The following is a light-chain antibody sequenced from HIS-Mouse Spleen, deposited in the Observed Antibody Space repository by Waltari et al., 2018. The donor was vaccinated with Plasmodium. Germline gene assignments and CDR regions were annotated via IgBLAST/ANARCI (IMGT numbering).Light chain of an antibody. V-gene: IGLV3-10*01. CDR3: YSTDSSGNHRV. Sequence: SYELTQPPSVSVSPGQTARTTGSGAALPKKYAYWYQPKSGQAPVLVIYEDSKRPSGIPERFSGSSSGTMATLTISGAQVEDEADYDCYSTDSSGNHRVFGGGTKLTVL. J-gene: IGLJ3*02. CDR1: ALPKKY. CDR2: EDS.